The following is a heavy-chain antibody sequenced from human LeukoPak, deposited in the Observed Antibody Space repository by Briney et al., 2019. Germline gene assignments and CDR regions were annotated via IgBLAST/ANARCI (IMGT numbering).Heavy chain of an antibody. CDR2: IIPIFGTA. J-gene: IGHJ6*02. D-gene: IGHD4-23*01. Sequence: SVKVSCKASGGTFSSYAISWVRQAPGQGLEWMGGIIPIFGTANYAQKFQGRVTITADESTSTAYMELNSLRSEDTAVYYCARGNRPRENYGGNSVYYYYGMDVWGQGTTVTVSS. V-gene: IGHV1-69*13. CDR1: GGTFSSYA. CDR3: ARGNRPRENYGGNSVYYYYGMDV.